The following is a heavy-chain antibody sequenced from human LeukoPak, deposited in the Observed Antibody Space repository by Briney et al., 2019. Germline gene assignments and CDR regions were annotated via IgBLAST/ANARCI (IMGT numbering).Heavy chain of an antibody. J-gene: IGHJ4*02. Sequence: GGSLRLSCAASGFTFSNYWMHWIRQVPGKGLVWVSHIKYDGSATNYADSVKGRFTISRDNAKNTLYLQMNSLRAEDTAVYYCVSGSLQSGYNFDYWGQGALVSVSS. D-gene: IGHD3-3*01. CDR2: IKYDGSAT. V-gene: IGHV3-74*01. CDR3: VSGSLQSGYNFDY. CDR1: GFTFSNYW.